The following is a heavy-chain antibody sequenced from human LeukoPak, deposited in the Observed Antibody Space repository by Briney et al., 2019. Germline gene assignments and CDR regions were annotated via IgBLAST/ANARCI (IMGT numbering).Heavy chain of an antibody. D-gene: IGHD5-24*01. V-gene: IGHV3-74*01. CDR2: IKTDGSTT. Sequence: GGSLRLSCAASGFTFSKYWMHWVRHVPGEGLVWVSRIKTDGSTTNYADSVKGRFTISRDNAKNTSYLQMNGLRAEDTAVYYCARPSDRDGLQFFFESWGQGTLVTVSS. J-gene: IGHJ4*02. CDR1: GFTFSKYW. CDR3: ARPSDRDGLQFFFES.